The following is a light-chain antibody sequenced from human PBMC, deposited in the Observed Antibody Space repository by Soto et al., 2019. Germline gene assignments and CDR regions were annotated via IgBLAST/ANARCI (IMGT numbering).Light chain of an antibody. V-gene: IGKV3-15*01. CDR3: QQYNNWPRT. J-gene: IGKJ1*01. CDR1: QSVSSN. CDR2: GAS. Sequence: EIVITQPPATLSMSPGERATLSCRASQSVSSNLAWYQQEPGQAPRLLIYGASTRATGIPARFSGSGSGTEFTLTISSLQSEDFAVYYCQQYNNWPRTFGQGTKVDIK.